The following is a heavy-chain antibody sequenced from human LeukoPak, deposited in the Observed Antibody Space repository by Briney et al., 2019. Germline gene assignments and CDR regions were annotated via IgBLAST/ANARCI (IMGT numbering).Heavy chain of an antibody. CDR1: GGTFSSYA. J-gene: IGHJ5*02. CDR3: ASDPGYSYGYGWFDP. CDR2: IIPIFGTA. Sequence: SVKVSCKASGGTFSSYAISWVRQAPGQGLEWMGRIIPIFGTANYAQRFQGRVTITTDESTSTAYMELSSLRSEDTAVYYCASDPGYSYGYGWFDPWGQGTLVTVSS. V-gene: IGHV1-69*05. D-gene: IGHD5-18*01.